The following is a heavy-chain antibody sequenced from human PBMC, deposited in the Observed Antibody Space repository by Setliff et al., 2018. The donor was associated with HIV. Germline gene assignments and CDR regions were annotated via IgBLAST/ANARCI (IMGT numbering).Heavy chain of an antibody. D-gene: IGHD4-4*01. CDR2: IGSSSSTI. V-gene: IGHV3-48*01. Sequence: ETLSLTCAVYGGSFSGYYWSWVRQAPGKGLEWVSYIGSSSSTIYYADSVKGRFTTSRDNAKNSLYLQMNRLRAEDTAVYYCARESPTLTTAKAPPSAFDIWGQGTMVTVSS. J-gene: IGHJ3*02. CDR1: GGSFSGYY. CDR3: ARESPTLTTAKAPPSAFDI.